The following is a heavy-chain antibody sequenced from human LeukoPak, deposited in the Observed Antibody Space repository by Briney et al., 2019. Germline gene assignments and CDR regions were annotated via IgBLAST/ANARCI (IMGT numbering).Heavy chain of an antibody. CDR3: ARDSEEQQLSFDP. D-gene: IGHD6-13*01. J-gene: IGHJ5*02. V-gene: IGHV1-2*02. CDR2: INPNSGGT. CDR1: GYTFTSYA. Sequence: ASVKVSCKASGYTFTSYAMNWVRQAPGQGLEWMGWINPNSGGTNYAQKFQGRVTMTRDTSISTAYMELSRLRSDDTAVYYCARDSEEQQLSFDPWGQGTLVTVSS.